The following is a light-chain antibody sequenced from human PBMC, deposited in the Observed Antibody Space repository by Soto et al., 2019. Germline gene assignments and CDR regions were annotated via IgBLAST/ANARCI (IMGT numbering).Light chain of an antibody. CDR1: SSDVGAYNF. CDR3: SSYAGIYTYV. J-gene: IGLJ1*01. CDR2: EVS. Sequence: QSVLTQPPSASASPGQSLTISCTGTSSDVGAYNFVSWYQQHPGKAPKLMIYEVSKRPSGVPDRFSGSKSGNTASLTVSGLQAEDEADYYCSSYAGIYTYVFGTGTKLTVL. V-gene: IGLV2-8*01.